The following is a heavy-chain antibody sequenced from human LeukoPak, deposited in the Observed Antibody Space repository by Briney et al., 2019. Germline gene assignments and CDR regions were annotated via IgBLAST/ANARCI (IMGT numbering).Heavy chain of an antibody. D-gene: IGHD3-3*01. Sequence: PGGSLRLSCAASGFTFSSYAMHWVRQAPGKGLEWVAVISYDGSNKYYADSVKGRLTISRDNSKNTLYLQMNSLRAEDTAVYYCAKDYDFWSGYYSRVHDAFDIWGQGTMVTVSS. V-gene: IGHV3-30-3*01. CDR2: ISYDGSNK. CDR3: AKDYDFWSGYYSRVHDAFDI. CDR1: GFTFSSYA. J-gene: IGHJ3*02.